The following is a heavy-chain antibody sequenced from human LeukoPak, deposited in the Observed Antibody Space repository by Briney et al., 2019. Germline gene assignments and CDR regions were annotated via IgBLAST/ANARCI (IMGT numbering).Heavy chain of an antibody. CDR3: ARLAAGYYFDY. CDR1: GGSISSSSYY. Sequence: SETLSLTCTVSGGSISSSSYYWGWIRQPPGKGLEWIGSIYYSGSTYYNPSLKSRVTISVDTSKNQFSLKLSSVTAADTAVYYCARLAAGYYFDYGGQGTLVSVSS. D-gene: IGHD3-10*01. J-gene: IGHJ4*02. CDR2: IYYSGST. V-gene: IGHV4-39*01.